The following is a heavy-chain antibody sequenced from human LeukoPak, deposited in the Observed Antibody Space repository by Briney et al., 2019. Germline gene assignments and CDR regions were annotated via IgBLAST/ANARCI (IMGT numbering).Heavy chain of an antibody. D-gene: IGHD5-18*01. Sequence: PSETLSLTCAVYGGSFSGYYWCWIRQPPGKGLEWIGEINHSGSTNYNPSLKSRVTISVDTSKNQFSLKLSSVTAADTAVYYCASLRIQLWLIDYWGQGTLVTVSS. V-gene: IGHV4-34*01. CDR1: GGSFSGYY. J-gene: IGHJ4*02. CDR3: ASLRIQLWLIDY. CDR2: INHSGST.